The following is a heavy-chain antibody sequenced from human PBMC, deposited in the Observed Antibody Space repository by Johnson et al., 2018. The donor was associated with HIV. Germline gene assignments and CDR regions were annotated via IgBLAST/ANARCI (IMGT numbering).Heavy chain of an antibody. Sequence: QVQLVESGGGVVQPGRSLRLSCAASGFTFSSYAMHWVRQAPAKGLEWVAVISYDGSDKDYADSVKGRFTISRDNSKNTLYLQMNSLRAEDTAVYYCARCDSSSPLRAFDIWGQGTMVTVSS. D-gene: IGHD6-6*01. CDR2: ISYDGSDK. J-gene: IGHJ3*02. V-gene: IGHV3-30*04. CDR1: GFTFSSYA. CDR3: ARCDSSSPLRAFDI.